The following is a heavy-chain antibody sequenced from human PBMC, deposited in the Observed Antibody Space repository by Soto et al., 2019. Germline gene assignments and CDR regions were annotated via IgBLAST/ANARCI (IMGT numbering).Heavy chain of an antibody. J-gene: IGHJ3*02. CDR2: IYHSGST. Sequence: ASETLSLTCAVSGGSTSRTNWWSWVRPPPGKGLEWIGEIYHSGSTNYNPSLKSRVTISVDKSKNQFSLKLSSVTAADTAVYYCARATWWGDSLNAFDIWGQGTMVTVSS. D-gene: IGHD2-8*02. CDR3: ARATWWGDSLNAFDI. CDR1: GGSTSRTNW. V-gene: IGHV4-4*02.